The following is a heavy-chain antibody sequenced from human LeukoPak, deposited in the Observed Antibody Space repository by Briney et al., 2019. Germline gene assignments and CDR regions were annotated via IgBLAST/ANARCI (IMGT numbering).Heavy chain of an antibody. D-gene: IGHD3-10*01. CDR2: VSESGGDT. V-gene: IGHV3-23*01. CDR1: GFTFINYA. Sequence: PGGSLRLSCAASGFTFINYAMSWVRQAPGKGLEWVSAVSESGGDTYYADSVKGRFAISRDNSMNTLYLQMSSLRAEDTAVYYCAKVIHYGSGTYYYFDYWGQGTLVTVSS. J-gene: IGHJ4*02. CDR3: AKVIHYGSGTYYYFDY.